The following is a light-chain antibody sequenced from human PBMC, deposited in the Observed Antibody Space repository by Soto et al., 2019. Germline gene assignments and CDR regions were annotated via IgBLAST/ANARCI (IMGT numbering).Light chain of an antibody. CDR1: QSIGNF. V-gene: IGKV3-11*01. J-gene: IGKJ5*01. CDR3: QQRSSWPPIT. CDR2: DAS. Sequence: EIVLTQSPGTLSLSPVERATLSCRASQSIGNFLAWYQQKPGQPPRLLIFDASNRAAGVPARFSGSGSGTDFTLTIRSLEPEDFAVYFCQQRSSWPPITFGQGTRLEIK.